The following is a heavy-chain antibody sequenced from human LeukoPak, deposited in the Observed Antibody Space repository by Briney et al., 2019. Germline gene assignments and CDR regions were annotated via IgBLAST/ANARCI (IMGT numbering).Heavy chain of an antibody. CDR2: IRSKSYGGTT. J-gene: IGHJ5*02. V-gene: IGHV3-15*01. CDR3: TTGNAGT. CDR1: GFTFSNAW. Sequence: PGGSLRLSCAASGFTFSNAWMSWVRQAPGKGLEWVGCIRSKSYGGTTDYAAPVKGRFTISRDDSENTLSLQMNSLKTEDTAVYYCTTGNAGTWGQGTLVTVSS. D-gene: IGHD1-1*01.